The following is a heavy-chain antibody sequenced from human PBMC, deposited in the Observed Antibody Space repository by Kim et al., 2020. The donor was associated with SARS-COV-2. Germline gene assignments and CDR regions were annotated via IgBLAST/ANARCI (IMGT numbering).Heavy chain of an antibody. CDR3: ARLHYYGSGSHDDY. V-gene: IGHV3-33*01. J-gene: IGHJ4*02. CDR1: GFTFSSYG. CDR2: IWYDGSNK. Sequence: GGSLRLSCAASGFTFSSYGMHWVRQAPGKGLEWVAVIWYDGSNKYYADSVKGRFTISRDNSKNTLYLQMNSLRAEDTAVYYCARLHYYGSGSHDDYWGQGTLVTVSS. D-gene: IGHD3-10*01.